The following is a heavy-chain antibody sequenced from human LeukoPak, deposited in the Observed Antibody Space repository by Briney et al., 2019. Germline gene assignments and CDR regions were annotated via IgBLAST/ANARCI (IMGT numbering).Heavy chain of an antibody. J-gene: IGHJ4*02. CDR3: ATDYGERGY. Sequence: GGSLRLSCAAPGFTFSSYGMHWVRQAPGKGLEWVAVISYDGSYKNYADSVKGRCTISRDNSKNTLYLQMNSLGPDDTAVYYCATDYGERGYWGQGTLVTVSS. CDR1: GFTFSSYG. D-gene: IGHD4-17*01. V-gene: IGHV3-30*03. CDR2: ISYDGSYK.